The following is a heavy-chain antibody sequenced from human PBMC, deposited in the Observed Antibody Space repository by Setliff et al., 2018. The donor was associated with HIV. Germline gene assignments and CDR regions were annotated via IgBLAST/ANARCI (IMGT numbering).Heavy chain of an antibody. CDR1: GYIFTSYG. J-gene: IGHJ1*01. CDR3: ARDPSSGIYYDSSGQYFQN. CDR2: ISAYNGNT. Sequence: ASVKVSCKASGYIFTSYGISWVRQAPGQGLEWMGWISAYNGNTNYVQKFQGRVSMTIDTSTSTAYMGLRSLRPDDTAVYFCARDPSSGIYYDSSGQYFQNWGQGTLVTVSS. V-gene: IGHV1-18*01. D-gene: IGHD3-22*01.